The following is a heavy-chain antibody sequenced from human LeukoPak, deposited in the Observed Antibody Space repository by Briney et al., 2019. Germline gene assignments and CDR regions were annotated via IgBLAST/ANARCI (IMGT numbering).Heavy chain of an antibody. D-gene: IGHD3-16*01. Sequence: SETLSLTCTVSGSSISSYYWSWIRQPPGKGLEWIGYIYYSGSTNYNPSLKSRVTISVDTSKNQFSLKPSSVTAADTAVYYCARFIMITFGGVASNWFDPWGQGTLVTVSS. J-gene: IGHJ5*02. V-gene: IGHV4-59*01. CDR2: IYYSGST. CDR3: ARFIMITFGGVASNWFDP. CDR1: GSSISSYY.